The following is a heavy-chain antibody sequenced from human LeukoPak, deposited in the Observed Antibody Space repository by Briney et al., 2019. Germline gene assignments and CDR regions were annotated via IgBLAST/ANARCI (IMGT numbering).Heavy chain of an antibody. CDR1: GYSFTSYW. D-gene: IGHD2-15*01. J-gene: IGHJ4*02. CDR2: IDPSDSYT. Sequence: GESLKISCKGSGYSFTSYWIGWVRQMPGKGLEWMGRIDPSDSYTNYSPSFQGHVTISVDKSISTAYLQWSSLKASDTAMYYCARRLQRHFDYWGQGTLVTVSS. CDR3: ARRLQRHFDY. V-gene: IGHV5-10-1*01.